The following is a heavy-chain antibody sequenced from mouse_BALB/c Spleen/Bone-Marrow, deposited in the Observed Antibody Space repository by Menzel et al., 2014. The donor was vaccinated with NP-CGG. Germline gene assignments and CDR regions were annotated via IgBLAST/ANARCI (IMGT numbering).Heavy chain of an antibody. V-gene: IGHV5-4*02. CDR2: ISDGGSYT. J-gene: IGHJ1*01. D-gene: IGHD1-1*01. CDR1: GFTFSDYY. Sequence: EVQVVESGGGLVKPGGSLKLSCAASGFTFSDYYMYWVRQTPEKRLEWVATISDGGSYTYYPDNVEGRFTISRDNAKNNLYLQMSSLRSEDTAMYFCSRDYYGMYFDVWGAGTTVTVSS. CDR3: SRDYYGMYFDV.